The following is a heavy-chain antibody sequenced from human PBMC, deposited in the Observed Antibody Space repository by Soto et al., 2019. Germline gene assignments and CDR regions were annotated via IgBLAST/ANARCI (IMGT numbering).Heavy chain of an antibody. CDR2: ISYSGST. Sequence: LSPTRTVSGGYISPYYWGWIRQPPGKGLEWIGYISYSGSTNYNPSLQSRVTISVDTSKNQLSLKMSSMTAADTAVYFCARGGEGYNSASWGQGTLVTV. CDR3: ARGGEGYNSAS. CDR1: GGYISPYY. D-gene: IGHD5-12*01. V-gene: IGHV4-59*01. J-gene: IGHJ5*02.